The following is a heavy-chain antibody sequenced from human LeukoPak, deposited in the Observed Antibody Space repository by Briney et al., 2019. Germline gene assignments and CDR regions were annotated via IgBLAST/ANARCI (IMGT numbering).Heavy chain of an antibody. V-gene: IGHV3-7*01. CDR2: IKQDGSEK. CDR1: GFTVSSNY. Sequence: GGSLRLSCAASGFTVSSNYMSWVRQAPGKGLEWVANIKQDGSEKYYVDSVKGRFTISRDNAKNSLYLQMDSLRAEDTAVYYCARARYCSSTNCYKDYWGQGTLVTVSS. CDR3: ARARYCSSTNCYKDY. D-gene: IGHD2-2*02. J-gene: IGHJ4*02.